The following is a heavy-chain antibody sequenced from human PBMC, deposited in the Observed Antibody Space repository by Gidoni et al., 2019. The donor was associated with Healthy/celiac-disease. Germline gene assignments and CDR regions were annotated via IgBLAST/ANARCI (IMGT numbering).Heavy chain of an antibody. Sequence: QVKLVESGGGVGQPGRSRRLSCAAAGVTFSSYGMHWVRQAPGKGLEWVAVISYDGSNKYYADSVKGRFTISRANSKNTLYLQMTSLRAEDTAVYYCASFVVDDAFDIWGQGTMVTVSS. J-gene: IGHJ3*02. CDR1: GVTFSSYG. D-gene: IGHD2-2*01. CDR3: ASFVVDDAFDI. V-gene: IGHV3-30*03. CDR2: ISYDGSNK.